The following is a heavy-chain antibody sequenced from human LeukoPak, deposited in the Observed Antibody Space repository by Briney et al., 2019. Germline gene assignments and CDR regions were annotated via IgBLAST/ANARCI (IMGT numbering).Heavy chain of an antibody. D-gene: IGHD2/OR15-2a*01. Sequence: ASVKVSCKASGGTFSSYAISWVRQAPGQGLEWMGRTIPILGIANYAQKFQGRVTITADKSTSTAYMELSSLRSEDTAVYYCARDRATIRISYYYYGMDVWGQGTTVTVSS. CDR3: ARDRATIRISYYYYGMDV. J-gene: IGHJ6*02. CDR1: GGTFSSYA. V-gene: IGHV1-69*04. CDR2: TIPILGIA.